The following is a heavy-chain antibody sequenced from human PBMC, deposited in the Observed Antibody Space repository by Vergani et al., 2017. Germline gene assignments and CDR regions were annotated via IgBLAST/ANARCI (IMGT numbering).Heavy chain of an antibody. CDR3: ARRLNTAMAKYYFDY. Sequence: EVPLVQSGAEVKKPGESLKISCKGSGYSFTTYWIGCVRPIPGKGLVWMGIIYPGDSDTRYSPSFQGQVTSSADKSISTAYLQWSSLKASDTAMYYCARRLNTAMAKYYFDYWGQGTLVTVSS. CDR1: GYSFTTYW. CDR2: IYPGDSDT. J-gene: IGHJ4*02. D-gene: IGHD5-18*01. V-gene: IGHV5-51*01.